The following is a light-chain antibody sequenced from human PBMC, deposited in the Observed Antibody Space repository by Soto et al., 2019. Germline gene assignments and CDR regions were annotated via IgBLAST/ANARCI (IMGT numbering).Light chain of an antibody. CDR1: QSVLYSSNNKNY. CDR2: WAS. CDR3: QQYYSTHPT. Sequence: DIVMTQSPDSLAVSLGERATINCKSSQSVLYSSNNKNYLAWYQQKPGQPPKLLIYWASTRESGVPDRFSGSGSGTDFTLIISSLQAEDVAVYYCQQYYSTHPTFGGGTKVEIK. V-gene: IGKV4-1*01. J-gene: IGKJ4*01.